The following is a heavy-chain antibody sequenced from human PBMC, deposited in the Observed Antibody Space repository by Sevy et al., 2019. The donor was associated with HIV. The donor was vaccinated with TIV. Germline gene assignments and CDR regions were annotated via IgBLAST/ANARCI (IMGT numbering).Heavy chain of an antibody. V-gene: IGHV3-7*03. J-gene: IGHJ6*03. CDR1: GFTFSSYW. CDR2: IKQDGSEK. D-gene: IGHD3-9*01. CDR3: ARVYYDILTGPSDTYYYYMDV. Sequence: GGSLRLSCAASGFTFSSYWMSWVRQAPGKGLEWVANIKQDGSEKYYVDSVKGRFTISRENAKNSLYLQMNSLRAEDTAVYYCARVYYDILTGPSDTYYYYMDVWGKGTTVTVSS.